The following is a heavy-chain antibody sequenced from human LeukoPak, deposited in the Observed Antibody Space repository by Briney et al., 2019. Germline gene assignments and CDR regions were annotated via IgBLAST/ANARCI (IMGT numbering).Heavy chain of an antibody. CDR1: GYTFTGYY. V-gene: IGHV1-2*02. CDR3: ARVGESSSGWYPEIDY. CDR2: INPNSGGT. Sequence: SVKVSCKASGYTFTGYYMHWVRQAPGQGLEWMGWINPNSGGTNYAQKFQGRVTMTRDTSISTAYMELSRLRSDDTAVYYCARVGESSSGWYPEIDYWGQGTLVTVSS. J-gene: IGHJ4*02. D-gene: IGHD6-13*01.